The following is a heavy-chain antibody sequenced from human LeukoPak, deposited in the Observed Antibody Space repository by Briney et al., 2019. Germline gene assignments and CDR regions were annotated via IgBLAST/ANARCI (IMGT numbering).Heavy chain of an antibody. Sequence: GGSLRLSCAASGFTFSSYAMSWVRQAPGKGLEWVSAISGSGGSTYYADSVKGRFTISRDNSKNALYLQMNSLRAEDTAVYYCAKDLKFIAAAGTLYYWGQGTLVTVSS. V-gene: IGHV3-23*01. CDR3: AKDLKFIAAAGTLYY. D-gene: IGHD6-13*01. CDR2: ISGSGGST. CDR1: GFTFSSYA. J-gene: IGHJ4*02.